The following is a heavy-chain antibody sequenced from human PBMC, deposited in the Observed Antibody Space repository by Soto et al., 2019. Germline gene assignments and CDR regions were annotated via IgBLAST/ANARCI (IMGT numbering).Heavy chain of an antibody. J-gene: IGHJ4*02. CDR2: IYYSGST. Sequence: TSETLSLTCTVYGDPSGNNHYYWGWSRQPPGKGLEWIGSIYYSGSTYYNPSLKSRVTISVDTSKNQFSLKLSSVTAADTAVYYCARLYRLQLGYYFDYWGQGTLVTVSS. CDR1: GDPSGNNHYY. CDR3: ARLYRLQLGYYFDY. D-gene: IGHD6-13*01. V-gene: IGHV4-39*01.